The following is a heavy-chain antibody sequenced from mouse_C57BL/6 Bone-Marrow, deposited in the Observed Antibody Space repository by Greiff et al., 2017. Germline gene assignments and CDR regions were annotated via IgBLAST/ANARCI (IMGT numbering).Heavy chain of an antibody. D-gene: IGHD1-1*01. V-gene: IGHV5-9-1*02. CDR2: ISSGGDYI. Sequence: EVKLMESGEGLVKPGGSLKLSCAASGFTFSSYAMSWVRQTPEKRLEWVAYISSGGDYIYYADTVKGRFTISRDNARNTLYLQMSSLKSEDTAMYYCTRGGTTVVAYYAMDYWGQGTSVTVSS. J-gene: IGHJ4*01. CDR1: GFTFSSYA. CDR3: TRGGTTVVAYYAMDY.